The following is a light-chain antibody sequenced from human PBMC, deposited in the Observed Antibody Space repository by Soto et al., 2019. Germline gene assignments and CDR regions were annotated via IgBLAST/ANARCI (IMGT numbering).Light chain of an antibody. V-gene: IGLV2-11*01. Sequence: QPVLIQPPSVSGSPGQSVTISCTGTSSDVGSYDYVSWYQQHPGTVPKPMIYNVNTRPSGVPDRFSGSKSGNTASMTISGLQAEDDTDFYCCSYALEVFGGGTKLTVL. J-gene: IGLJ3*02. CDR3: CSYALEV. CDR2: NVN. CDR1: SSDVGSYDY.